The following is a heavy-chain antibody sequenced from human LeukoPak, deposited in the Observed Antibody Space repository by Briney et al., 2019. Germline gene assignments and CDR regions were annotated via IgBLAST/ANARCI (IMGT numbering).Heavy chain of an antibody. V-gene: IGHV3-21*01. Sequence: GGCLRLSCAASGLTFSTYTMNWVRQAPGKGLEWVSSISSGSSYIYYADSVKGRFTISRDNANNSLYLQMNSLRADDTAVYYCARVGGGSYSSDFWGQGTLVTVSS. CDR3: ARVGGGSYSSDF. CDR2: ISSGSSYI. CDR1: GLTFSTYT. J-gene: IGHJ4*02. D-gene: IGHD1-26*01.